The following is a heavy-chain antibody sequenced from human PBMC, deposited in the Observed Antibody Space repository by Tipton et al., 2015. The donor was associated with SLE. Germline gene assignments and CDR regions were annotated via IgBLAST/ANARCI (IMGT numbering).Heavy chain of an antibody. D-gene: IGHD5-18*01. V-gene: IGHV3-33*08. CDR3: ARGTAVVYDY. CDR2: IWYDGSNK. J-gene: IGHJ4*02. CDR1: GFTFNNYG. Sequence: SLRLSCAASGFTFNNYGMHWVRQAPGKGLEWVAVIWYDGSNKYYTDSVKGRFTISRDNSKNTLYLQMDSLRAEDTAVYYCARGTAVVYDYWGQGTLVIVSS.